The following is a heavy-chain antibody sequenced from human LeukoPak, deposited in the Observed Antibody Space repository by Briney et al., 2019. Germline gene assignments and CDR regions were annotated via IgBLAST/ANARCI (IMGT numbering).Heavy chain of an antibody. CDR3: ARGSNGNVWCGESLSFDP. V-gene: IGHV4-34*01. J-gene: IGHJ5*02. CDR1: GGSFSGYY. Sequence: SETLSLTCAVYGGSFSGYYWSWIRQPPGKGLEWIGEINHSGSTNYNPSLKSRVTISVDTSKNQFSLKLSSVTAADTAVYYCARGSNGNVWCGESLSFDPWGQGTLVTVSS. D-gene: IGHD3-10*01. CDR2: INHSGST.